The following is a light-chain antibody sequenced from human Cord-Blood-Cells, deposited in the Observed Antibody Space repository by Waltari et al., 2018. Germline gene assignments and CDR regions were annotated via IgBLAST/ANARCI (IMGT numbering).Light chain of an antibody. CDR3: QQYNSYSPFT. J-gene: IGKJ3*01. CDR2: DAA. CDR1: QSISSW. V-gene: IGKV1-5*01. Sequence: DIQMTQSPSTLSASVGARVTITFRASQSISSWFAWYQQKPGKAPKLLIYDAASLESGVPSSFSGSGSGTEVTLTISSLQPDDFAAYYCQQYNSYSPFTFGPGTKVDIK.